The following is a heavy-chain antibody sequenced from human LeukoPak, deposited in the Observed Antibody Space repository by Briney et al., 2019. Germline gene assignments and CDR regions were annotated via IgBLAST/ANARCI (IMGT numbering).Heavy chain of an antibody. Sequence: PSETLSLTCTVSGGSISSYYWSWIRQSAGKGLEWIGRIYTSGNTNYNPSLKSRVTMSVDTSNNHFSLNLSSMTAADTAVYYCARELRRDVYNYFDYWGQGTLVTVSS. CDR2: IYTSGNT. CDR3: ARELRRDVYNYFDY. V-gene: IGHV4-4*07. J-gene: IGHJ4*02. CDR1: GGSISSYY. D-gene: IGHD5-24*01.